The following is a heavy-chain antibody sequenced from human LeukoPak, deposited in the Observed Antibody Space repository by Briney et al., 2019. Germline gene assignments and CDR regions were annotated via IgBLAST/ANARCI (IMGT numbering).Heavy chain of an antibody. Sequence: TGGSLRLSCAASGFTFSSYWMSWVRQAPGKGLEWVAMIQEDGSGKYYVDSVKGRFTISRDNAKRSLFLQLDSLRAEDTAVYYCARDAGYYRMDVWGKGTTVTVSS. CDR1: GFTFSSYW. D-gene: IGHD3-16*01. V-gene: IGHV3-7*01. J-gene: IGHJ6*03. CDR2: IQEDGSGK. CDR3: ARDAGYYRMDV.